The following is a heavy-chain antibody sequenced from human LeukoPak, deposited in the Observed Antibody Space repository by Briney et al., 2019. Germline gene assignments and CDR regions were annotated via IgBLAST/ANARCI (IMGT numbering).Heavy chain of an antibody. D-gene: IGHD4-17*01. Sequence: ASVKVSCKASGYTFSMYGFSWVRQAPRQGLEWMGRISAYTGDANYAQNLQGRVTLTTDTSTSTAYMELRSLRSDDTAVYCCARDPTDYGDYEADFDYWGQGTLVTVSS. CDR1: GYTFSMYG. V-gene: IGHV1-18*01. CDR3: ARDPTDYGDYEADFDY. J-gene: IGHJ4*02. CDR2: ISAYTGDA.